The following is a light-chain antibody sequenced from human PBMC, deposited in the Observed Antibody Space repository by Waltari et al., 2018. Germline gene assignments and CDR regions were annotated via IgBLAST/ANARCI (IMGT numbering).Light chain of an antibody. Sequence: SVLTQPPSVSGAPGQRVTISCTGSHFNLEAGYDVPGYRQLPGTAPHLPIYSNSHRPSGVPDRFSGSRSVTSASLAITGLQADDEAVYYCQSYDSSLSGSVFGGGTKLTVL. CDR1: HFNLEAGYD. J-gene: IGLJ2*01. V-gene: IGLV1-40*01. CDR2: SNS. CDR3: QSYDSSLSGSV.